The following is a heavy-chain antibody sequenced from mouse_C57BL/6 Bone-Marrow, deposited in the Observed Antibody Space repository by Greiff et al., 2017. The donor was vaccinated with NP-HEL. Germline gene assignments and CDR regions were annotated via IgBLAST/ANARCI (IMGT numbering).Heavy chain of an antibody. CDR1: EYEFPSHD. V-gene: IGHV5-2*01. Sequence: DVKLVESGGGLVQPGESLKLSCESNEYEFPSHDMSWVRKTPEKRLELVAAINSDGGSTYYPDTMERRFIISRDNTKKTLYLQMSSLRSEDTALYYCARHNGSTYGDWYFDVWGTGTTVTVSS. J-gene: IGHJ1*03. D-gene: IGHD1-1*01. CDR2: INSDGGST. CDR3: ARHNGSTYGDWYFDV.